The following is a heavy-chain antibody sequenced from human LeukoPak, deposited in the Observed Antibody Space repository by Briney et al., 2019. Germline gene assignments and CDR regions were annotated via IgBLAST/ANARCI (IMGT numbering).Heavy chain of an antibody. V-gene: IGHV4-4*07. J-gene: IGHJ4*02. CDR3: ARGSRFLEWYYFDY. Sequence: SETLSLTCTVSGGSISSYYWNWIRQPAGKGLEWIGRIHTSGSTNYNPSLKSRVTMSVDTSKNQFSLKLSSVTAADTAVYYCARGSRFLEWYYFDYWGQGTLVTVSS. D-gene: IGHD3-3*01. CDR1: GGSISSYY. CDR2: IHTSGST.